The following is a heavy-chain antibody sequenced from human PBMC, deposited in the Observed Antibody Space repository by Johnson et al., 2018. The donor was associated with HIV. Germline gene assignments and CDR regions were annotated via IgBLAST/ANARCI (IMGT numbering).Heavy chain of an antibody. CDR1: GFTFSSYW. V-gene: IGHV3-13*01. CDR2: IGTAGDT. J-gene: IGHJ3*02. Sequence: VHLVESGGGLVKPGGSLRLSCAASGFTFSSYWMSWVRQATGKGLEWVSAIGTAGDTYYPGSVKGRFTISRENAKNSLYLQMNSLRAEDMAVYYCARDGPRRDAYDIWGQGTMVTVSS. CDR3: ARDGPRRDAYDI.